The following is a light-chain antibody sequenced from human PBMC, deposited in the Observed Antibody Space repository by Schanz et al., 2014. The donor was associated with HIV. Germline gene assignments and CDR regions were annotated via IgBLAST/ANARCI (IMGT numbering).Light chain of an antibody. J-gene: IGLJ1*01. CDR3: ASYAVSNKYV. Sequence: QFALTQPASVSGSPGQSITISCTGTSSDVGSYNLVSWYQQLPGKVPKLMIYDVSDRPSGVSNRFSGSKSGNTASLTVSGLQDEDEADYYCASYAVSNKYVFGTGTKLTVL. CDR1: SSDVGSYNL. V-gene: IGLV2-14*02. CDR2: DVS.